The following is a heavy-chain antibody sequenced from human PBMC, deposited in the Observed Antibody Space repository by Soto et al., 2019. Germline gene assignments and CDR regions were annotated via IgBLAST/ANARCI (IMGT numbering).Heavy chain of an antibody. D-gene: IGHD3-10*01. V-gene: IGHV4-31*03. Sequence: QVQLQESGPGLVKPSQTLSLTCTVSGGSITSGAYYWTWIRQHPGKGLGWIGYIYYGGSTYYNPSLKSRVNISIDTSENHFSLRLSSVTAAATAVYYWARDRVTYGLDVWGQGTTVTVSS. J-gene: IGHJ6*02. CDR1: GGSITSGAYY. CDR3: ARDRVTYGLDV. CDR2: IYYGGST.